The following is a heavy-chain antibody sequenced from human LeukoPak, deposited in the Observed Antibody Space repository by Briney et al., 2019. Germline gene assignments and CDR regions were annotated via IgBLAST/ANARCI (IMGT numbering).Heavy chain of an antibody. CDR2: INPNSGGT. CDR1: GYTFTGYY. V-gene: IGHV1-2*02. D-gene: IGHD3-10*01. CDR3: ARDIGPSPPQDY. Sequence: ASVKVSCKASGYTFTGYYMHWVRQAPGQGLKWMGWINPNSGGTNYAQKFQGRVTMTRDTSISTAYMELSRLRSDDTAVYYCARDIGPSPPQDYWGQGTLVTVSS. J-gene: IGHJ4*02.